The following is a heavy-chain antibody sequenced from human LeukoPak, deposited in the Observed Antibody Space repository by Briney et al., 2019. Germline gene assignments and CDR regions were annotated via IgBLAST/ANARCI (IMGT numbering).Heavy chain of an antibody. CDR3: ARDTTTTINAGGLDP. V-gene: IGHV4-59*12. D-gene: IGHD1-1*01. CDR2: IYYSGST. CDR1: GGSISSYY. Sequence: SETLSLTCTVAGGSISSYYWSWIRQPPGKGLEWIGYIYYSGSTNYNPSLKSRVTMSVDTSKNQFSLKLSSVTAADTAVYYCARDTTTTINAGGLDPWGQGTLVTVSS. J-gene: IGHJ5*02.